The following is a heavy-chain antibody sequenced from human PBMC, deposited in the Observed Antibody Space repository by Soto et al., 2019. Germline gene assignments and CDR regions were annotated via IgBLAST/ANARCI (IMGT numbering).Heavy chain of an antibody. V-gene: IGHV1-2*02. CDR1: GYTFTGYY. J-gene: IGHJ4*02. Sequence: KVSCKASGYTFTGYYMHWVRQAPGQGLEWMGWINPNSGGTNYAQKFQGRVTMTRDTSISTACMELSSLRSEDTAVYYCARDGGRHSGGIDYWGQGTLVTVSS. CDR2: INPNSGGT. CDR3: ARDGGRHSGGIDY. D-gene: IGHD1-26*01.